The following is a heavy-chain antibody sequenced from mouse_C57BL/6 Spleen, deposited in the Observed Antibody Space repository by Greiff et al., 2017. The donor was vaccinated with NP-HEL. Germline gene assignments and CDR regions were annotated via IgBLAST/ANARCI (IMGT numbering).Heavy chain of an antibody. CDR3: ARGTGFWYFDV. Sequence: EVKLMESGGGLVQPGGSLKLSCAASGFTFSDYGMAWVRQAPRKGPEWVAFISNLAYSIYYADTVTGRFTISRENAKNTLYLEMSRLRSEDTARYYCARGTGFWYFDVWGTGTTVTVSS. CDR2: ISNLAYSI. D-gene: IGHD2-2*01. J-gene: IGHJ1*03. CDR1: GFTFSDYG. V-gene: IGHV5-15*01.